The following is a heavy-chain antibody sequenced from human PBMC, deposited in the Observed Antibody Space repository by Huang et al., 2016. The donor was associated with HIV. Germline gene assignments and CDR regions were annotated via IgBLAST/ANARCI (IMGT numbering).Heavy chain of an antibody. Sequence: QVLLVQSGAEVRKPGSSVKVSCTAFGGTFSSYAISWVRQAPGKGLEWMGGIIPIFGTANHTKKFQGRVTITVDESTNTGYMELTRLTSEDTAVYYCARTAYSYGFRQGYNWFDPWGQGTPVTVSS. CDR1: GGTFSSYA. CDR3: ARTAYSYGFRQGYNWFDP. CDR2: IIPIFGTA. J-gene: IGHJ5*02. D-gene: IGHD5-18*01. V-gene: IGHV1-69*13.